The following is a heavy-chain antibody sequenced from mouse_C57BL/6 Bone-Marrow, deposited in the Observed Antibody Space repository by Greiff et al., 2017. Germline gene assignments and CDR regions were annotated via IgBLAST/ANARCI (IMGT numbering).Heavy chain of an antibody. Sequence: QVPLQQSDAELVKPGASVKISCKVSGYTFPDHTIHWMKQRHEQGLEWIGYIYPRDGSTKYNEKFKGQATLTADKSSSTAYMQLTSLTSYDSSVYFCARETVKRFAYWGQGTLVTVSA. CDR1: GYTFPDHT. V-gene: IGHV1-78*01. CDR2: IYPRDGST. J-gene: IGHJ3*01. CDR3: ARETVKRFAY.